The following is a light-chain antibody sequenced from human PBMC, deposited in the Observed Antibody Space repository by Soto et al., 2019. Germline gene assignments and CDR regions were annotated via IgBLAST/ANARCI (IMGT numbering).Light chain of an antibody. V-gene: IGKV3-11*01. J-gene: IGKJ1*01. CDR1: QSVSSY. CDR2: DAS. CDR3: QQRSIWPPT. Sequence: EIGLAQCPGSLSLSHGKRAPLSCRASQSVSSYLAWYQQKPGQAPRLLIYDASNRATGIPARFSGSGSGTDFTLTISSLEPEDFAVYYCQQRSIWPPTSGQGGKVDNK.